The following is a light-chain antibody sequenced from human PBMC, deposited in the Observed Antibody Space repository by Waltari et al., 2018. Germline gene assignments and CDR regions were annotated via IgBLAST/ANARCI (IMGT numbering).Light chain of an antibody. CDR3: QQYYSYPLT. V-gene: IGKV1-8*01. Sequence: AIRMTQSPSSFSASTGDRVTITCRASHGIGNFLAWYQQKPGMAHTVLIYAASTLQRGVPSRFSGSGSGAEFTLTISHLQSEDFATYYCQQYYSYPLTFGGGTKVEIK. CDR2: AAS. CDR1: HGIGNF. J-gene: IGKJ4*01.